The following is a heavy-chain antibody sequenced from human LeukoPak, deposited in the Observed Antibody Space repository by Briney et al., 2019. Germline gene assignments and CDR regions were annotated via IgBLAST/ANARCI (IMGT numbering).Heavy chain of an antibody. Sequence: AAGLTFTTAWMXWVRQAPGKGLEWVGRIKSNNDGGTADFGAPVKDRFTMSRDDSRNTFYLQMNSLRTDDTAVYYCTTDRYYFDPWGQGTLVTVSS. J-gene: IGHJ5*02. CDR3: TTDRYYFDP. CDR1: GLTFTTAW. D-gene: IGHD3-22*01. V-gene: IGHV3-15*01. CDR2: IKSNNDGGTA.